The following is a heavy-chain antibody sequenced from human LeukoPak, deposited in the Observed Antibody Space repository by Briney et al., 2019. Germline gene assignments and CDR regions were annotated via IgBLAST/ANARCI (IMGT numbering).Heavy chain of an antibody. J-gene: IGHJ4*02. CDR2: IIVGSGAT. CDR1: GFTSANFA. CDR3: AADLSNPRKGASYLDS. D-gene: IGHD2-8*01. V-gene: IGHV1-58*01. Sequence: SVKVSCKASGFTSANFAVQWVRQARGQRLEWIGWIIVGSGATKCAQDFQERVTITRDLSTSTLYMELRSLTSEDTAVYYCAADLSNPRKGASYLDSWGQGTLVTVSS.